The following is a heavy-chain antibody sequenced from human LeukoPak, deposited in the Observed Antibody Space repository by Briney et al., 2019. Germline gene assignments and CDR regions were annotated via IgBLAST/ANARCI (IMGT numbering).Heavy chain of an antibody. J-gene: IGHJ3*02. D-gene: IGHD3-10*01. CDR3: ARGGSRSRRGDDAFDI. V-gene: IGHV1-18*01. Sequence: GASVKVSCKASGYTFTNYAMNWVRQAPGQGLEWMGWISAYNGNTELAQKFQGRVTLATDASTSTAYVELRSLTSDDTAVYFCARGGSRSRRGDDAFDIWGQGTKVTVSS. CDR1: GYTFTNYA. CDR2: ISAYNGNT.